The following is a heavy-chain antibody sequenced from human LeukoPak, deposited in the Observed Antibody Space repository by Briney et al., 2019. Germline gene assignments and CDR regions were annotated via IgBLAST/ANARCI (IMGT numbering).Heavy chain of an antibody. Sequence: SETLSLTCTVSGGSISSSGYCWGWIRQPPGKGLEWIGSIDYSGNTNYNPSLKSRVTIAVDMSKNQFSLKLSSVTAADTAVYYCARGVRVYSKTFDYWGQGTLVTVSS. CDR3: ARGVRVYSKTFDY. D-gene: IGHD4-11*01. CDR2: IDYSGNT. V-gene: IGHV4-39*01. J-gene: IGHJ4*02. CDR1: GGSISSSGYC.